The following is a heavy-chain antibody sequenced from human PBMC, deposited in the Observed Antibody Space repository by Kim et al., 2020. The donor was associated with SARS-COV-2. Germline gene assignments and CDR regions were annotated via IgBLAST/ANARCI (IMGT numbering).Heavy chain of an antibody. CDR3: ARHGLEGASYSSNWWVHFPY. Sequence: SETLSLTCTVSGGSMSSTSFHWGWIRQPPGKGLEWIGSIYYSGSTNYNLSLESRVTISVDTSKNQFSLKASSVTAADTAVYYCARHGLEGASYSSNWWVHFPYWGQGTLVTLP. V-gene: IGHV4-39*01. CDR1: GGSMSSTSFH. CDR2: IYYSGST. D-gene: IGHD6-13*01. J-gene: IGHJ4*02.